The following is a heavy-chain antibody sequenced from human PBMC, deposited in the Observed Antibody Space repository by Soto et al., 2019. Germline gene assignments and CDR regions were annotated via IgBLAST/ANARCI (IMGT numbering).Heavy chain of an antibody. Sequence: PSETLSLTCAVCGGSFSGYYWSWIRQPPGKGLEWIGEINHSGSTNYNPSLKSRVTISVDTSKNQFSLKLSSVTAADTAVYYCASDTLWFGELLYGGDYWGQGTLVTVSS. V-gene: IGHV4-34*01. CDR1: GGSFSGYY. D-gene: IGHD3-10*01. CDR3: ASDTLWFGELLYGGDY. CDR2: INHSGST. J-gene: IGHJ4*02.